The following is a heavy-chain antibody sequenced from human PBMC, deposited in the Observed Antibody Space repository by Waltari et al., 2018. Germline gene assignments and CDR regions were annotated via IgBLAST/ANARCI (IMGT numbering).Heavy chain of an antibody. D-gene: IGHD7-27*01. CDR2: IHKDGSEK. CDR1: GFTFTDVW. Sequence: EVHLVESGGGLFQPGVSIRLSCAASGFTFTDVWMSWVRQAPGKGPEWVANIHKDGSEKNYVDYVKGRFTISRDNAKDSVYLQMNSLRADDTAMYYCVRDHWGPDYWGQGTLVTVSS. CDR3: VRDHWGPDY. V-gene: IGHV3-7*01. J-gene: IGHJ4*02.